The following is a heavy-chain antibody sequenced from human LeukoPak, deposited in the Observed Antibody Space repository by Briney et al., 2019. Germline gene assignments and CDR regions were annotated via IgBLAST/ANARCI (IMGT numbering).Heavy chain of an antibody. V-gene: IGHV3-53*01. CDR3: AREKTLMVRGVISLPYGMDV. CDR1: GFTVSSNY. J-gene: IGHJ6*02. D-gene: IGHD3-10*01. CDR2: IYSGGST. Sequence: PGGSLRLSCAASGFTVSSNYMSWVRQAPGKGLEWVSVIYSGGSTYYADSVKGRFTISRDNSKNTLYLQMNSLRAEDTAVYYCAREKTLMVRGVISLPYGMDVWGQGTTVTVSS.